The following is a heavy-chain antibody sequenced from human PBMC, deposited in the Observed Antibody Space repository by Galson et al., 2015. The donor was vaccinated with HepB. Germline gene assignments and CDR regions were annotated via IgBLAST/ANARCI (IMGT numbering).Heavy chain of an antibody. D-gene: IGHD6-6*01. CDR2: ISSSGSTI. CDR3: AREGSSSSPWSLDY. CDR1: GFTFSSYG. Sequence: SLRLSCAASGFTFSSYGMNWVRQAPGKGLEWVSYISSSGSTIYYADSVKGRFTISRDNAKNSLYLQMNSLRAEDTAVYYCAREGSSSSPWSLDYWGQGTLVTVSS. J-gene: IGHJ4*02. V-gene: IGHV3-48*03.